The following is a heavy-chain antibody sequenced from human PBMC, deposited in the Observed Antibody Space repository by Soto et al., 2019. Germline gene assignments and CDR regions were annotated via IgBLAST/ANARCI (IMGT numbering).Heavy chain of an antibody. Sequence: PGGSLRLSCAASGFTFSSYSMNWVRQAPGKGLEWVSDISSSNNSIYYADSVRGRFTITRDNSKNTLFLQMNSLRTEDTALYYCAKDSHWGIIPPTHDHWGQGTLVTVSS. V-gene: IGHV3-48*01. CDR3: AKDSHWGIIPPTHDH. CDR2: ISSSNNSI. D-gene: IGHD3-16*01. J-gene: IGHJ4*02. CDR1: GFTFSSYS.